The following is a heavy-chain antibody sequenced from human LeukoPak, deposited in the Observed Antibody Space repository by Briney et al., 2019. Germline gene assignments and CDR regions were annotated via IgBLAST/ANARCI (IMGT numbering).Heavy chain of an antibody. J-gene: IGHJ4*02. CDR2: INHSGST. D-gene: IGHD5-24*01. V-gene: IGHV4-34*01. Sequence: GSLRLSCATSGFTFSEHYMSWIRQPPGKGLEWIGEINHSGSTNYNPSLKSRVTISVDTSKNQFSLKLSSVTAADTAVYYCARGPRRGGYGQYDYWGQGTLVTVSS. CDR3: ARGPRRGGYGQYDY. CDR1: GFTFSEHY.